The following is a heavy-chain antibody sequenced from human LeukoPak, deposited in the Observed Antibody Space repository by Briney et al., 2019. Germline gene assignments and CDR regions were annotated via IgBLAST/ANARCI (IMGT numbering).Heavy chain of an antibody. CDR2: IRYDGSNK. CDR1: GFTFSSYG. Sequence: PGGSLRLSCAASGFTFSSYGMHWVRQAPGKGLEWVAFIRYDGSNKYYADSVKGRFTISRDNSKNTLYLQMNGLRAEDTAVYYCAKQLYNWNDDYYYYYMDVWGKGTTVTVSS. V-gene: IGHV3-30*02. D-gene: IGHD1-1*01. J-gene: IGHJ6*03. CDR3: AKQLYNWNDDYYYYYMDV.